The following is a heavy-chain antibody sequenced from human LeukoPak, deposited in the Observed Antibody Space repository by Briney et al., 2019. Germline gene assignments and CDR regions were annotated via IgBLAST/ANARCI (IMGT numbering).Heavy chain of an antibody. CDR2: INPNSGGT. CDR1: GYTFTSYG. J-gene: IGHJ4*02. CDR3: ARVRSYCSGGSCYSIPIDY. Sequence: ASVKVSCKASGYTFTSYGISWVRQAPGQGLEWMGRINPNSGGTNYAQKFQGRVTMTRDTSISTAYMELSRLRSDDTAVYYCARVRSYCSGGSCYSIPIDYWGQGTLVTVSS. V-gene: IGHV1-2*06. D-gene: IGHD2-15*01.